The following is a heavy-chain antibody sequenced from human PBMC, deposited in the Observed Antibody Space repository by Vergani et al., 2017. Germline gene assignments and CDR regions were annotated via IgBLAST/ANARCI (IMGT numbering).Heavy chain of an antibody. CDR3: ARRDSSSPALDY. J-gene: IGHJ4*02. V-gene: IGHV3-13*01. CDR1: GFTLSTYD. Sequence: EVQLVESGGGLVQPGGSLRLSCAASGFTLSTYDMHWVRQATGKGLEWVSAIGTAGDTYSTGSVKGRFTISRENAKISLYLQMNGLRAGDTAVYYCARRDSSSPALDYWGQGTLVTVSS. D-gene: IGHD6-6*01. CDR2: IGTAGDT.